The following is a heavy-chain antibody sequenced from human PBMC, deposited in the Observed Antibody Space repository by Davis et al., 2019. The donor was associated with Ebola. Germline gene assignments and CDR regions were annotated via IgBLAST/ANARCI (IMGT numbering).Heavy chain of an antibody. V-gene: IGHV4-59*02. CDR3: ARGVSLYYYYGMDV. J-gene: IGHJ6*02. CDR2: IYYRGST. CDR1: GGSVSNYY. Sequence: SETLSLTCTASGGSVSNYYWSWIRQPPGKGLEWIGYIYYRGSTNYNPSLKSRVTISVDTSKNQFSLKLSSVTAADTAVYYCARGVSLYYYYGMDVWGQGTTVTVSS.